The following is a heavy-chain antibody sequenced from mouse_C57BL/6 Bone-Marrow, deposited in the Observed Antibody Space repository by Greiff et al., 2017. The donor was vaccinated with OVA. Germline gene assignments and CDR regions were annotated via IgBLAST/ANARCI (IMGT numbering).Heavy chain of an antibody. CDR3: ARSPFYYYDSDARDY. CDR1: GYAFTNYL. Sequence: VQLQQSGAELVRPGTSVKVSCKASGYAFTNYLIEWVKQRPGQGLEWIGVINPGSGGTNYNEKFKGKATLTADKSSSTAYMQLSSLTSEDSAVYFCARSPFYYYDSDARDYWGQGTSVTVSS. CDR2: INPGSGGT. V-gene: IGHV1-54*01. D-gene: IGHD1-1*01. J-gene: IGHJ4*01.